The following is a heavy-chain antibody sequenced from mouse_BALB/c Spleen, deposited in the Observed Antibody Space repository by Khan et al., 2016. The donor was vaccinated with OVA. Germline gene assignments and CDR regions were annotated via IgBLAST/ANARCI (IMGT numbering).Heavy chain of an antibody. CDR2: IGYSGSS. CDR3: ASGRLLLRYPDYFDY. J-gene: IGHJ2*01. Sequence: EVELVESGPGLLKPSQSLSLTCTVTGYSITSDYAWNWIRQFPGNKLEWIAYIGYSGSSTYNPSLRSRISITRDTSKNQFFLQLNSVTTEDTATYYGASGRLLLRYPDYFDYWGQGTTLTVSS. CDR1: GYSITSDYA. D-gene: IGHD1-1*01. V-gene: IGHV3-2*02.